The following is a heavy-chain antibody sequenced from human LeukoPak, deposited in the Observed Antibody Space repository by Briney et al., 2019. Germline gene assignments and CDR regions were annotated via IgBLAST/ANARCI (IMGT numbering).Heavy chain of an antibody. CDR1: GFTFRNYV. V-gene: IGHV3-30-3*01. CDR2: TSPDLNVK. Sequence: GGSLRLSCAASGFTFRNYVIHWVRQAPGKGLEWVAVTSPDLNVKLYADSVKGRFTISRDNSRGTLYLQMNSLRPEDTAIYYCAREGYYGSGSPPSLYFDYWGQGTLVTVSS. CDR3: AREGYYGSGSPPSLYFDY. J-gene: IGHJ4*02. D-gene: IGHD3-10*01.